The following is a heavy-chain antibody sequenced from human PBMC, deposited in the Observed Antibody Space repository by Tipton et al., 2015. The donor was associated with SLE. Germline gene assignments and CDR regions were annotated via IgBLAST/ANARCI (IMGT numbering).Heavy chain of an antibody. J-gene: IGHJ4*02. V-gene: IGHV4-59*08. Sequence: LRLSCTVSGGSISSYYWSWIRQPPGKGLEWIGYIYYSGSTNYNPSLKSRVTISVDTSKNQFSLKLSSVTAADTAVYYCARQGESVVPAAMPVFDYWGQGPLVPVSS. CDR1: GGSISSYY. D-gene: IGHD2-2*01. CDR3: ARQGESVVPAAMPVFDY. CDR2: IYYSGST.